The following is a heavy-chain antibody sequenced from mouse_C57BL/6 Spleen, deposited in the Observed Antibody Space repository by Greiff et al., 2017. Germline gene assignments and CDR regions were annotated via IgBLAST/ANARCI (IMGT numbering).Heavy chain of an antibody. V-gene: IGHV1-42*01. CDR2: INPSTGGT. D-gene: IGHD2-5*01. J-gene: IGHJ3*01. CDR1: GYSFTGYY. Sequence: EVQLQQSGPELVKPGASVKISCKASGYSFTGYYMNWVKQSPEKSLEWIGEINPSTGGTTYNQKFKAKATLTVDKSSSTAYMQLKSLTSEDSAVYYCARDHSNPCAYWGQGTLVTVSA. CDR3: ARDHSNPCAY.